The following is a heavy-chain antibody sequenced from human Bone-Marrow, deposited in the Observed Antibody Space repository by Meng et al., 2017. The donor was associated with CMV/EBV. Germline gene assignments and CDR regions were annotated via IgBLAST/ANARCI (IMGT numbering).Heavy chain of an antibody. V-gene: IGHV3-9*01. Sequence: GGSLRLSCAASGFTFDDYAMHWVRQAPGKGLEWVSGISWNSGSIGYADSVKGRFTISRDNAKNSLYLQMNSLRAEDTALYYCAKERGYSYGSFDYWGQGTLVTVPS. J-gene: IGHJ4*02. D-gene: IGHD5-18*01. CDR2: ISWNSGSI. CDR1: GFTFDDYA. CDR3: AKERGYSYGSFDY.